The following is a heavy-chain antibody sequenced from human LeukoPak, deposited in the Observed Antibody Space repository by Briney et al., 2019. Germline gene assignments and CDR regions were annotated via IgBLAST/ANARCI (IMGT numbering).Heavy chain of an antibody. J-gene: IGHJ4*02. CDR3: ARAHPAAAIDY. Sequence: GGSLRLSCAASGFTFSSYAMHWVRQAPGKGLEWVAVISYDGSNKYYADSVKGRFTISRDNSKNTLYLQMNSLRAGDTAVYYCARAHPAAAIDYWGQGTLVTVSS. CDR2: ISYDGSNK. CDR1: GFTFSSYA. V-gene: IGHV3-30*01. D-gene: IGHD2-2*01.